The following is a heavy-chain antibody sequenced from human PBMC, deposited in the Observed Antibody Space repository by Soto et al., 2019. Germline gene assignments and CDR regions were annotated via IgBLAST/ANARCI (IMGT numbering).Heavy chain of an antibody. CDR3: ATTRIEGATGAFDI. V-gene: IGHV3-53*01. D-gene: IGHD1-26*01. J-gene: IGHJ3*02. Sequence: GGSLRLSCAASGFTVSSNYMSWVRQAPGKGLEWVSVIYSGGSTYYADSVKGRFTISRDNSKNTLYLQMNSLRAEDTAVYYCATTRIEGATGAFDIWGQGTMVTVSS. CDR1: GFTVSSNY. CDR2: IYSGGST.